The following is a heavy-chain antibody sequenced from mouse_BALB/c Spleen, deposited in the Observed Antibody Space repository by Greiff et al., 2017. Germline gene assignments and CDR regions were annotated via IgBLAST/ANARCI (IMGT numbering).Heavy chain of an antibody. V-gene: IGHV5-6-5*01. CDR1: GFTFSSYA. Sequence: EVQVVESGGGLVKPGGSLKLSCAASGFTFSSYAMSWVRQTPEKRLEWVASISSGGSTYYPDSVKGRFTISRDNARNILYLQMSSLRSEDTAMYYCARGRPDYWGQGTTLTVSS. CDR3: ARGRPDY. CDR2: ISSGGST. J-gene: IGHJ2*01.